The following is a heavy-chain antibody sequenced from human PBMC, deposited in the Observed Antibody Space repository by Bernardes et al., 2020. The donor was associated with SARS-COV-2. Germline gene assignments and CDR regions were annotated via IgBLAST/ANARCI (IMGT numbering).Heavy chain of an antibody. V-gene: IGHV3-30*03. CDR1: GFTFSSYG. CDR3: ARDVGIYGNKVWGDY. CDR2: ISYDGSNK. Sequence: GGSLRLSRAASGFTFSSYGMHWVRQAPGKGLEWVAVISYDGSNKYYADSVKGRFTISRDNSKNTLYLQMNSLRAEDTAVYYCARDVGIYGNKVWGDYWGQGTLVTVSS. J-gene: IGHJ4*02. D-gene: IGHD1-26*01.